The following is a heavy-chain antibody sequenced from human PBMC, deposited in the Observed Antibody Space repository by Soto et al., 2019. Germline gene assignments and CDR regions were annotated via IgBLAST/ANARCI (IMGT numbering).Heavy chain of an antibody. CDR2: IYYRSKWFH. V-gene: IGHV6-1*01. D-gene: IGHD2-15*01. CDR3: ARVHCSAGTRLDGLDF. J-gene: IGHJ6*02. Sequence: PSQTLSLTCVISGDSVSSNGACWNWIRQSPSRGLQWLGRIYYRSKWFHDYAASVESRMAINPDTSRNQFSLRLNYVTPEDTAVYYCARVHCSAGTRLDGLDFWGQGTTVTVSS. CDR1: GDSVSSNGAC.